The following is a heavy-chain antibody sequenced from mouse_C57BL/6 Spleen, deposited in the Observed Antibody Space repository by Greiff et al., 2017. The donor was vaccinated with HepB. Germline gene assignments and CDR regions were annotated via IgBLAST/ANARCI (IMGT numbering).Heavy chain of an antibody. CDR1: GYTFTSYW. CDR3: AREGTITTVMDY. CDR2: IHPNSGST. V-gene: IGHV1-64*01. Sequence: VQLQQSGAELVKPGASVKLSCKASGYTFTSYWMHWVKQRPGQGLEWIGMIHPNSGSTNYNEKFKSKATLTVDKSSSTAYMELSSLTSEDSAVYYCAREGTITTVMDYWGQGTSVTVSS. D-gene: IGHD1-1*01. J-gene: IGHJ4*01.